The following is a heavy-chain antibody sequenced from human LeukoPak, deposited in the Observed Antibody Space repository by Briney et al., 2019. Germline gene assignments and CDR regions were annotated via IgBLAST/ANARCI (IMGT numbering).Heavy chain of an antibody. Sequence: GGSLRLSCAASGFTFSSYSMNWVRQAPGKGLEWVSSISSSSSYIYYADSVKARFTISRDNAKNSLYLQMNSLRAEDTAVYYCARDRASRVVVPAVKHVSDYWGQGTLVTVSS. CDR3: ARDRASRVVVPAVKHVSDY. D-gene: IGHD2-2*01. CDR1: GFTFSSYS. J-gene: IGHJ4*02. V-gene: IGHV3-21*01. CDR2: ISSSSSYI.